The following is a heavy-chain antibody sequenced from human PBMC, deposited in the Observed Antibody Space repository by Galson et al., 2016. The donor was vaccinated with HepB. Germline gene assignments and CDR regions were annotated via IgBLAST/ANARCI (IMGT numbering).Heavy chain of an antibody. CDR2: ISVNNGNT. D-gene: IGHD4-17*01. Sequence: SVKVSCKASGYTFMTYGISWVRQAPGQGLEWMGRISVNNGNTNYAQKFQGRVFMTTDTATSTAYLEVRGLRSDDTAVYYCARAYDSYGDEYFYGLDVWGQGTTVTVSS. V-gene: IGHV1-18*01. J-gene: IGHJ6*02. CDR1: GYTFMTYG. CDR3: ARAYDSYGDEYFYGLDV.